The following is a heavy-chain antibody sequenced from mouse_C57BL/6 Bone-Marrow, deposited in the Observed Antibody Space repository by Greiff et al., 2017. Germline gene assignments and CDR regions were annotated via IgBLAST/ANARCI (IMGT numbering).Heavy chain of an antibody. D-gene: IGHD1-1*02. CDR1: GYSITSGYY. V-gene: IGHV3-6*01. CDR3: ARDLYYYDGFRFDY. Sequence: EVKVEESGPGLVKPSQSLSLTCSVTGYSITSGYYWNWIRQFPGNKLEWMGYISYDGSNNYNPSLKNRISITRDTSKNQFFLKLNSVTTEDTATYYCARDLYYYDGFRFDYWGQGTTLTVSS. CDR2: ISYDGSN. J-gene: IGHJ2*01.